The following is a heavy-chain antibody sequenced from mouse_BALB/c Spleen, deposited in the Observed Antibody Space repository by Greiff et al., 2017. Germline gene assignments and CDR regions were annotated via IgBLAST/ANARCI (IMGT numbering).Heavy chain of an antibody. CDR3: ARDFDYDSWYFDV. V-gene: IGHV2-9*02. D-gene: IGHD2-4*01. Sequence: VKLMESGPGLVAPSQSLSITCTVSGFSLTSYGVHWVRQPPGKGLEWLGVIWAGGSTNYNSALMSRLSISKDNSKSQVFLKMNSLQTDDTAMYYCARDFDYDSWYFDVWGAGTTVTVSS. CDR1: GFSLTSYG. CDR2: IWAGGST. J-gene: IGHJ1*01.